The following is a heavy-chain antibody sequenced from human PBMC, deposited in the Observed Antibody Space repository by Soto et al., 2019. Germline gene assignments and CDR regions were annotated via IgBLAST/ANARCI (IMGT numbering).Heavy chain of an antibody. V-gene: IGHV3-21*01. CDR3: ARGGTYYAFDI. CDR2: ISSGSNYI. Sequence: EVQLVESGGGLVKPGGSLRLSCAPSAFTFSSYSMNWVRQAPGKGLEWVSSISSGSNYIYYADSVKGRFTISRDNAKNSLYLQMNRLRAEDTAVYYCARGGTYYAFDIWGQGTVVTVSS. D-gene: IGHD1-26*01. CDR1: AFTFSSYS. J-gene: IGHJ3*02.